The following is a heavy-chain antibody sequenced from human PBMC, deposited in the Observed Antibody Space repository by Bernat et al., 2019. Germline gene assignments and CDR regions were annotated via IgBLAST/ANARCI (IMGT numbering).Heavy chain of an antibody. CDR1: GFSFSGIW. D-gene: IGHD2-8*02. Sequence: EVQLVESGGALVQPGGSLRLSCVGSGFSFSGIWMTWVRQAPGKGLEWVANIKQDGSVQHYVDSVKGRFIISRDNTKNSLFLQMNSLGVDNTAVYYCARGYGPENWDQGTLVTVSS. J-gene: IGHJ1*01. V-gene: IGHV3-7*03. CDR2: IKQDGSVQ. CDR3: ARGYGPEN.